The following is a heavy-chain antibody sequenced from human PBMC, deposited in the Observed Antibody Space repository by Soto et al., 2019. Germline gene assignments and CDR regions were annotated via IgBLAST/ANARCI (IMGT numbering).Heavy chain of an antibody. V-gene: IGHV4-31*03. CDR2: IYYSGST. J-gene: IGHJ4*02. CDR3: ARMGRYCRSNGCFGNYFDY. CDR1: GGSISSGGYY. Sequence: QVQLQESGPGLVKPSQTLSLTCTVSGGSISSGGYYWSWIRQHPGKGLECIGYIYYSGSTYYNPSLQSRITISVDTSKNEFSLKLSSVTAADTAVYYCARMGRYCRSNGCFGNYFDYWGQGALVTVSS. D-gene: IGHD2-2*01.